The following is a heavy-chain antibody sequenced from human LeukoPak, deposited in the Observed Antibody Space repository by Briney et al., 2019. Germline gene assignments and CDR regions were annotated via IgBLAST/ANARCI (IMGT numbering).Heavy chain of an antibody. D-gene: IGHD1-26*01. V-gene: IGHV3-7*05. Sequence: GGSLRLSCAASGFSFSSYWMTWVRQAPGKGLEWVANIKEDGSEKYYVDSLKGRFTISRDNAKNSLFLQMNSLRAEDTAVYYCARGSGSYYIWWGQGTLVTVSS. CDR1: GFSFSSYW. CDR2: IKEDGSEK. CDR3: ARGSGSYYIW. J-gene: IGHJ4*02.